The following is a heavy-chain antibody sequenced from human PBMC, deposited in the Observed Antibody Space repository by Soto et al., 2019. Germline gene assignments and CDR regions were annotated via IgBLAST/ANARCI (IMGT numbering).Heavy chain of an antibody. CDR3: TTEYGDYGGGAFDI. Sequence: GSLRLSCAASGFTFSNAWMSWVRQAPGKGLEWVGRIKSKTDGGTTDYAAPVKGRFTISRDDSNNTLYLQMNSLKTEDTAVYYCTTEYGDYGGGAFDIWGQGTMVTVSS. D-gene: IGHD4-17*01. CDR1: GFTFSNAW. V-gene: IGHV3-15*01. CDR2: IKSKTDGGTT. J-gene: IGHJ3*02.